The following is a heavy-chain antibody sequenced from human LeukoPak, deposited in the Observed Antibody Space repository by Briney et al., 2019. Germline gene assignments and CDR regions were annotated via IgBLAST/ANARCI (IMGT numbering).Heavy chain of an antibody. J-gene: IGHJ4*02. D-gene: IGHD6-13*01. CDR1: GFTFSSYS. CDR2: ISSSSSYI. CDR3: ARDEYSSSWYFY. V-gene: IGHV3-21*01. Sequence: GGSLRLSCAASGFTFSSYSMNWVRQAPGKGPEWVSSISSSSSYIYYADSVKGRFTISRDNAKNSLYLQMNSLRAEDTAVYYCARDEYSSSWYFYWGQGTLVTVSS.